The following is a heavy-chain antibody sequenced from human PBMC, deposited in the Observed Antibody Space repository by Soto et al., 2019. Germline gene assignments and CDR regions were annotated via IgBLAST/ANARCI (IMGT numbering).Heavy chain of an antibody. V-gene: IGHV4-30-4*01. Sequence: PSETLSLTCTVSGGSISSGDYYWSWIRQPPGKGLEWIGYIYYSGSTYYNPSLKSRVTISVDTSKNQFSLKLSSVTAADTAVYYCASTNYYDSSGYYYVLDYWGHGTLVTVSS. D-gene: IGHD3-22*01. CDR2: IYYSGST. J-gene: IGHJ4*01. CDR1: GGSISSGDYY. CDR3: ASTNYYDSSGYYYVLDY.